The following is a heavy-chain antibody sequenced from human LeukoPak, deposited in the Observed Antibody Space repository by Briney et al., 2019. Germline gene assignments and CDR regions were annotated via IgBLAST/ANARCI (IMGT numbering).Heavy chain of an antibody. CDR3: AKFRGIPTTVTQD. J-gene: IGHJ4*02. V-gene: IGHV3-23*01. D-gene: IGHD4-17*01. CDR2: SSGNGDNT. CDR1: GFTFSNYA. Sequence: PGGSLRLSCAASGFTFSNYAMRWVRQAPGKGLEWVSTSSGNGDNTYYADSVKGRFTISRDNSRNTLYLQMSGLRADDTAVYYCAKFRGIPTTVTQDWGQGTLVTVSS.